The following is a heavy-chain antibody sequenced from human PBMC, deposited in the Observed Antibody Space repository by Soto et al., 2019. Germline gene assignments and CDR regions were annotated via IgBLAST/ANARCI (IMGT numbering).Heavy chain of an antibody. D-gene: IGHD2-21*02. CDR3: ARALVTTPPRTFDY. CDR1: GFSVSNTF. Sequence: EVQLVESGGGLVQPGGSLRLSCAVSGFSVSNTFMNWVRQAKGKGLEWVSVIHSGGNTFYGDSVKGRFTISRDNSKNTVYLQMSSLRGEDTAVYFCARALVTTPPRTFDYWGQGTLVTVSS. V-gene: IGHV3-66*01. CDR2: IHSGGNT. J-gene: IGHJ4*02.